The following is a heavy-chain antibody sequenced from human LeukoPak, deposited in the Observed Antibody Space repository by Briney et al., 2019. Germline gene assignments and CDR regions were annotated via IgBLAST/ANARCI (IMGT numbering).Heavy chain of an antibody. CDR3: AKAALRFLEWLSERYFDY. CDR2: IYSGGST. V-gene: IGHV3-53*01. D-gene: IGHD3-3*01. Sequence: GGSLRLSCAASGFTVRGNYMSWVRQAPGKGLEWVSVIYSGGSTYYADSVKGRFTISRDNAKNSVYLQMNSLRVEDTAVYYCAKAALRFLEWLSERYFDYWGQGTLVTVSS. CDR1: GFTVRGNY. J-gene: IGHJ4*02.